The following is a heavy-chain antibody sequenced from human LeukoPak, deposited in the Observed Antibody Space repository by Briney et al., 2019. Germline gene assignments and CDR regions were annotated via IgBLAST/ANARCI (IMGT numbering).Heavy chain of an antibody. CDR3: ARDLITMVRGVRSGYGY. J-gene: IGHJ4*02. CDR2: INPNSGGT. D-gene: IGHD3-10*01. CDR1: GYTFTGYY. V-gene: IGHV1-2*02. Sequence: ASVKVSCKASGYTFTGYYMHWVRQAPGQGLEWMGWINPNSGGTNYAQKFQGRVTMTRDTSISTPYMELSRLRSDDPAVYYWARDLITMVRGVRSGYGYWGKGTLVTVSS.